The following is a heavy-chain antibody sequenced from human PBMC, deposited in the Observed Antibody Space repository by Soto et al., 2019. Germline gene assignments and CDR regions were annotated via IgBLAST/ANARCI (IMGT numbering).Heavy chain of an antibody. CDR3: AKDRAGDYLLYY. V-gene: IGHV3-30*18. J-gene: IGHJ4*02. D-gene: IGHD4-17*01. CDR1: GFTFSSYG. Sequence: QVQLVESGGGVVQPWRSLRLSCAASGFTFSSYGMHWVRQAPGKGLEWVAVISYDGSNKYYADSVKGRFTISRDNSKNSLYLQMNSLRAEDTAVYYCAKDRAGDYLLYYWGLGTL. CDR2: ISYDGSNK.